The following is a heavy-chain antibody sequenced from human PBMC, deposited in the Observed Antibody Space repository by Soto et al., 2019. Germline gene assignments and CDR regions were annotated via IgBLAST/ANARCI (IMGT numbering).Heavy chain of an antibody. CDR3: ARLEGLATISYYIDF. V-gene: IGHV4-39*01. CDR1: DDSINSDKYY. CDR2: IYYRGNA. Sequence: SETLSLTCSVSDDSINSDKYYWGWIRQPPGKGLEWIGSIYYRGNAYYNPSLQTRATISLDKSKSQFSLKLNSVTAADSAVYFCARLEGLATISYYIDFWGPGALVTVST. D-gene: IGHD3-9*01. J-gene: IGHJ4*02.